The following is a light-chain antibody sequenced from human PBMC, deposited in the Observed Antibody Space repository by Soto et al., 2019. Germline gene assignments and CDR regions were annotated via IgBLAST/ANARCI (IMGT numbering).Light chain of an antibody. CDR1: QGIGST. V-gene: IGKV3-15*01. Sequence: EIVLTQSPATLSVSPGERVALSCRASQGIGSTLAWYRQQPGQAPGLLIYDSNIRATGVPARFSGTRSGTEFTLTISSLQPEDFAVYYCQQDYNLPITFGQGTRLEIK. J-gene: IGKJ5*01. CDR3: QQDYNLPIT. CDR2: DSN.